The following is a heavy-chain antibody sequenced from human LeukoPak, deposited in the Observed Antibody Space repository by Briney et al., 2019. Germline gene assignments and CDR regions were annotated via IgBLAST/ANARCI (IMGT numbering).Heavy chain of an antibody. V-gene: IGHV4-59*08. J-gene: IGHJ4*02. D-gene: IGHD1-26*01. CDR3: ARHGDSGSYSFDY. Sequence: SETLSLTCTVSGGSISGYYWSWIRQPPGKGLDWIGYIYYTGTTDQNPSLKSRVTISVDTSKNQLSLKMHSMTDGDTAVYYCARHGDSGSYSFDYWGRGTLVTVSS. CDR1: GGSISGYY. CDR2: IYYTGTT.